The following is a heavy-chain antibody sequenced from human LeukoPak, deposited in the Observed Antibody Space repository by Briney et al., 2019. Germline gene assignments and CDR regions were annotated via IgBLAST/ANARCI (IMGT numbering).Heavy chain of an antibody. CDR1: GYTFTSYG. V-gene: IGHV1-69*13. D-gene: IGHD6-13*01. J-gene: IGHJ6*02. Sequence: ASVKVSCKASGYTFTSYGISWVRQAPGQGLEWMGGIIPIFGTANYAQKFQGRVTITADESTSTAYMELSSLRSEDTAVSYCASDTGYSGTLSSYYGMDVWGQGTTVTVSS. CDR3: ASDTGYSGTLSSYYGMDV. CDR2: IIPIFGTA.